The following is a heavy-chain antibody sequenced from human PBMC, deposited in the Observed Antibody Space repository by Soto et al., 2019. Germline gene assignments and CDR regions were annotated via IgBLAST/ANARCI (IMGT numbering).Heavy chain of an antibody. J-gene: IGHJ4*02. CDR3: AKGGAIFGVITD. Sequence: QVQLVESGGGVVQPGRSLRLSCAASGFTFSDYGIHWVRQAPGKGLEWVAVISYDGTNKYYADSVKGRFTISGDNSKSTLYLQMNSLRSEDTALYYCAKGGAIFGVITDWGQGTLVTVSS. D-gene: IGHD3-3*01. CDR2: ISYDGTNK. CDR1: GFTFSDYG. V-gene: IGHV3-30*18.